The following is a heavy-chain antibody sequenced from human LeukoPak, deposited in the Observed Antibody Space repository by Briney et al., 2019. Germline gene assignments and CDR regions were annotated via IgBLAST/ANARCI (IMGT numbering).Heavy chain of an antibody. CDR1: GYTFTSYY. CDR2: INPSGGST. CDR3: ARDYTVGDSVTADWFDP. V-gene: IGHV1-46*01. D-gene: IGHD4-11*01. J-gene: IGHJ5*02. Sequence: GASVKVSCKASGYTFTSYYMHWVRQAPGQGLEWMGIINPSGGSTSYAQKFQGRVTMTRDMSTSTVYMELSSLRSEDTAVYYCARDYTVGDSVTADWFDPWGQGTLVTVSS.